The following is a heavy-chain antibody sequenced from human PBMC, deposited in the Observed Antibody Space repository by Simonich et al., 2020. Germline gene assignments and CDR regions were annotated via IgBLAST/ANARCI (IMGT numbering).Heavy chain of an antibody. D-gene: IGHD3-22*01. Sequence: GGGLVQPGGSLRLSCAASGFTFSSYAMSWVRQAPGKGLEWVSAISGSGGSTYYADSVKGRFTISRDNSKNTLYLQMNSLRAEDTAGYYCAKDLGERITMIVVVIDAFDIWGQGTMVTVSS. CDR2: ISGSGGST. J-gene: IGHJ3*02. CDR3: AKDLGERITMIVVVIDAFDI. CDR1: GFTFSSYA. V-gene: IGHV3-23*01.